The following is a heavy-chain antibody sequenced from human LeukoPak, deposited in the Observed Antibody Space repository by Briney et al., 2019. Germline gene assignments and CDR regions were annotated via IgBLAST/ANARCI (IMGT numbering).Heavy chain of an antibody. V-gene: IGHV1-2*02. D-gene: IGHD2-2*01. CDR1: GYTFTGYY. CDR3: ARGWVYCSSTSCPYYYYYMGV. CDR2: INPNSGGT. J-gene: IGHJ6*03. Sequence: ASVKVSCKASGYTFTGYYMHWVRQAPGQGLEWMGWINPNSGGTNYAQKFQGRVTMTRDTSISTAYMELSRLRSDDTAVYYCARGWVYCSSTSCPYYYYYMGVWGKGTTVTASS.